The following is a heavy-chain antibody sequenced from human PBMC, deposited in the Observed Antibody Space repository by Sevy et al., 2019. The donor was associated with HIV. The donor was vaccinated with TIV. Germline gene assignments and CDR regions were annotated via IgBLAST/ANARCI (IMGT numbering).Heavy chain of an antibody. J-gene: IGHJ6*02. Sequence: ASVKVSCKASGYSFTGHYMHWVRQAPGQGLEWMGRINHNSDGTQYSPKFQGRVTMSSDTSITTGYMELSGRRSDDTAVYYCARERLTSHYFYGMDVWGQGTTVTVSS. CDR1: GYSFTGHY. CDR2: INHNSDGT. CDR3: ARERLTSHYFYGMDV. V-gene: IGHV1-2*06. D-gene: IGHD3-16*01.